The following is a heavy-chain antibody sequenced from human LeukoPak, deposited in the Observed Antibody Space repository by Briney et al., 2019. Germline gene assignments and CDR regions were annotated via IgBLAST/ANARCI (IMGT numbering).Heavy chain of an antibody. Sequence: ASVKVSCKASGYTFTEYAMHWVRLAPGHGLEWMGWINAYSGNTESSQRFQGRLSITWDTSATTAYMELSSLTSEDTAVYYCARGGPNRSGWTLDYWGPGTLVTVSS. CDR2: INAYSGNT. CDR1: GYTFTEYA. J-gene: IGHJ4*02. CDR3: ARGGPNRSGWTLDY. D-gene: IGHD6-19*01. V-gene: IGHV1-3*01.